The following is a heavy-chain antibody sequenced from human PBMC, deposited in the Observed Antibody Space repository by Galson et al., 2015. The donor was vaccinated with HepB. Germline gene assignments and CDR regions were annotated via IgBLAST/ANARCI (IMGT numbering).Heavy chain of an antibody. CDR1: GFTFSSYA. D-gene: IGHD6-19*01. CDR2: ISGSGGST. J-gene: IGHJ4*02. V-gene: IGHV3-23*01. Sequence: SLRLSCAASGFTFSSYAISWVRQAPGKGLEWVSAISGSGGSTYYADSVKGRFTISRDNSKNTLYLQMNSLRAEDAAVYYCAKDQAVTQWLVRDGLLFDYWGQGTLVTVSS. CDR3: AKDQAVTQWLVRDGLLFDY.